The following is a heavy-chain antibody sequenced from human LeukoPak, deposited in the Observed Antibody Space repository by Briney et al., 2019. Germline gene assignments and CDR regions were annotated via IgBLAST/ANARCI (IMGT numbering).Heavy chain of an antibody. CDR3: AISRSERSSWYGY. CDR1: GYSFSTHW. CDR2: IYPGDSDT. J-gene: IGHJ4*02. D-gene: IGHD6-13*01. V-gene: IGHV5-51*01. Sequence: GESLKISCQGSGYSFSTHWIVWVRQMPGKGLEWMGIIYPGDSDTRYSPSFQGQVTISADKSISTAYLQWSSLKASDTAMYYCAISRSERSSWYGYWGQGTLVTASS.